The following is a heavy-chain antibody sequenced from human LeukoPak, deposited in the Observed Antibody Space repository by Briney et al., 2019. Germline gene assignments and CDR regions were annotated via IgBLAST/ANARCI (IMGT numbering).Heavy chain of an antibody. Sequence: PSETLSLTCTVSGGSISSYYWSWIRQPPGKGLEWIGYIYYSGSTNYNPSLKSRVTISVDTSKNQFSLKLSSVTAADTAVYYCARLDHPGYYYYYMDVWGKGTTVTVSS. CDR1: GGSISSYY. CDR3: ARLDHPGYYYYYMDV. D-gene: IGHD1-14*01. V-gene: IGHV4-59*01. J-gene: IGHJ6*03. CDR2: IYYSGST.